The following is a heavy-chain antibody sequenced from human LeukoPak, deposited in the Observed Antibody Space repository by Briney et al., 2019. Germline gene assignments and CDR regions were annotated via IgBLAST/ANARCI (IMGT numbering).Heavy chain of an antibody. Sequence: GGSLRLSCAASGFTFSSYGMHWVRQAPGKGLEWVAAIWYDGSNKYYADSVKGRFTISRDNSKNTLYLQMNSLRAEDTAVYYCAKVGSSGWSAYYYYYMDVWGKGTTVTVSS. CDR2: IWYDGSNK. CDR1: GFTFSSYG. V-gene: IGHV3-33*06. CDR3: AKVGSSGWSAYYYYYMDV. D-gene: IGHD6-19*01. J-gene: IGHJ6*03.